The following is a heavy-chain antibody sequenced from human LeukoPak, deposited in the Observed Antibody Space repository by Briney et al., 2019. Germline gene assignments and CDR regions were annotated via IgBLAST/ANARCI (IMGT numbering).Heavy chain of an antibody. CDR1: GFSFSRNW. J-gene: IGHJ4*02. CDR2: INSDGSAT. CDR3: ATDPDSGGWSTFDY. V-gene: IGHV3-74*01. D-gene: IGHD6-19*01. Sequence: GGSLRLSCAASGFSFSRNWMHWVRQAPGKGLVWVSRINSDGSATHYADSVKGRFTISRDNAKNTLYLQMNSLRAEDTAVYYCATDPDSGGWSTFDYWGPGTLVTVSS.